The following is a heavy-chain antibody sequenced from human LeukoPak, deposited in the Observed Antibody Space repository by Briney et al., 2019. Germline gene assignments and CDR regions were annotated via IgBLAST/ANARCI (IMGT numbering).Heavy chain of an antibody. Sequence: GGSLRLSCAASGFTFSSYAMSWVRQAPGKGLEWVANIKQDGSEKYYVDSVKGRFTISRYNAKNSLYLQMNSLRAEDTAVYYCARVGVLLWFGESDYGMDVWGKGTTVTVSS. D-gene: IGHD3-10*01. J-gene: IGHJ6*04. CDR1: GFTFSSYA. CDR2: IKQDGSEK. V-gene: IGHV3-7*03. CDR3: ARVGVLLWFGESDYGMDV.